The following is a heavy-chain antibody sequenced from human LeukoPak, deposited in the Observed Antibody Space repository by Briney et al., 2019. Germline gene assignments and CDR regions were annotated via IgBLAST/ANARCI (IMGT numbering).Heavy chain of an antibody. CDR2: ISAYNGNT. Sequence: ASVKVSCKASGYTFSSYGISWVRQAPGQGLEWMGWISAYNGNTNYAQKLQGRVTMTTDTSTSTAFMELRSLRSDDTAVYYCARDAKKYYYDSSGYYCWGQGTLVTVSS. CDR3: ARDAKKYYYDSSGYYC. J-gene: IGHJ4*02. CDR1: GYTFSSYG. V-gene: IGHV1-18*01. D-gene: IGHD3-22*01.